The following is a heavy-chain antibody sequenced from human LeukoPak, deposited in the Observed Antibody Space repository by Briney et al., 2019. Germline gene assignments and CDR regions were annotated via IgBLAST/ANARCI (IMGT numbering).Heavy chain of an antibody. CDR3: ARDPQTIAVAGNWFDP. CDR1: GYTFTSYY. D-gene: IGHD6-19*01. Sequence: ASVKVSCKASGYTFTSYYMHRVRQAPGQGLEWMGIINPSGGSTSYAQKFQGRVTMTRDTSTSTVYMELSSLRSEDTAVYYCARDPQTIAVAGNWFDPWGQGTLVTVSS. J-gene: IGHJ5*02. V-gene: IGHV1-46*01. CDR2: INPSGGST.